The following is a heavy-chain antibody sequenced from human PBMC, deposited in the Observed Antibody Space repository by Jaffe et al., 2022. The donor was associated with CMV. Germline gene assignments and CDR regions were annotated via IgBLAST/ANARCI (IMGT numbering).Heavy chain of an antibody. Sequence: EVQLVESGGGLVKPGGSLRLSCAASGFTFSNAWMSWVRQAPGKGLEWVGRIKSKTDGGTTDYAAPVKGRFTISRDDSKNTLYLQMNSLKTEDTAVYYCTTERLLWFGDLGPHAFDIWGQGTMVTVSS. CDR1: GFTFSNAW. V-gene: IGHV3-15*01. CDR3: TTERLLWFGDLGPHAFDI. D-gene: IGHD3-10*01. CDR2: IKSKTDGGTT. J-gene: IGHJ3*02.